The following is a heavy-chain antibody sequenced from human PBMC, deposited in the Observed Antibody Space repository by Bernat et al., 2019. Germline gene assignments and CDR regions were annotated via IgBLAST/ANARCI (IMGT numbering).Heavy chain of an antibody. CDR3: AKDSVELLRAQFDY. CDR2: ISGSGGST. Sequence: EVQLLESGGGLVQPGGSLRLSCAASGFTFSSYPMSWVRQAPGKGLEWVSAISGSGGSTYYADSVKGRFTISRDNSKNTLYLQMNSLRDEDTAVYDCAKDSVELLRAQFDYWGQGTLVTVSS. CDR1: GFTFSSYP. V-gene: IGHV3-23*01. J-gene: IGHJ4*02. D-gene: IGHD2-15*01.